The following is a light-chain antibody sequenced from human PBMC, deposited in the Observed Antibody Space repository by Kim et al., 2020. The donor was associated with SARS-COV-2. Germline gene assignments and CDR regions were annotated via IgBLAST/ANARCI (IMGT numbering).Light chain of an antibody. CDR1: QSVKNNY. V-gene: IGKV3-20*01. CDR2: GAS. J-gene: IGKJ2*01. CDR3: QQYGSSLPYT. Sequence: EIVLTQSPATLSLSPGERASLSCRASQSVKNNYLAWHQHKPGQAPRLLIYGASNRATGIPDRFSGSGSGTDFTLTITRLEPDDFAVYYCQQYGSSLPYTFGQGTKLEI.